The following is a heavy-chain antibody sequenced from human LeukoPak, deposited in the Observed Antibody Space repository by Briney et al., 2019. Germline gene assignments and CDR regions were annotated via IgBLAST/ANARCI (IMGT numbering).Heavy chain of an antibody. CDR3: ARDPYSSGWHAAFDI. D-gene: IGHD6-19*01. V-gene: IGHV3-21*01. Sequence: GGALRLSCAASGCTFSSYSMNWVRQATGKGVEGVSSISSSSSYIYYADAVRGRFTISRDNAKNSLYLQMNSLRAEDTAVYYCARDPYSSGWHAAFDIWGQGTMVTVSS. CDR2: ISSSSSYI. J-gene: IGHJ3*02. CDR1: GCTFSSYS.